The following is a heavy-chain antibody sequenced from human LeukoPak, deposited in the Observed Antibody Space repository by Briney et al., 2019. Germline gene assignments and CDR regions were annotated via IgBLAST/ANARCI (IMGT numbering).Heavy chain of an antibody. D-gene: IGHD6-19*01. CDR3: ARHGTGYSSGWYVGY. CDR2: IYYSGST. V-gene: IGHV4-39*01. J-gene: IGHJ4*02. Sequence: SQTLSLTCTVSGGSISSGDYYWSWIRQPPGKGLEWIGSIYYSGSTYYNPSLKSRVTISVDTSKNQFSLKLSSVTAADTAVYYCARHGTGYSSGWYVGYWGQGTLVTVSS. CDR1: GGSISSGDYY.